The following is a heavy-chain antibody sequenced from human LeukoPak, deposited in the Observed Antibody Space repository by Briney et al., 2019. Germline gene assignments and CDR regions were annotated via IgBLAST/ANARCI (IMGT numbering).Heavy chain of an antibody. J-gene: IGHJ6*02. D-gene: IGHD3-10*01. CDR2: IFHSGST. CDR3: ARDKAGTMVRGVINGMDV. Sequence: SETPSLTCTVSGGSISSYYWSWIRQPPGKGLEWIGTIFHSGSTYYNPSLQSRVTMSVDTSKKQFSLKLSSVTAADTAVYYCARDKAGTMVRGVINGMDVWGQGTTVTVSS. V-gene: IGHV4-59*04. CDR1: GGSISSYY.